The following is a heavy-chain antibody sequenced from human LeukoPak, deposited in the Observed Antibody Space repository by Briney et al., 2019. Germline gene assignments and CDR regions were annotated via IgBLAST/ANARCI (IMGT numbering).Heavy chain of an antibody. J-gene: IGHJ4*02. CDR1: GFTFSTYA. V-gene: IGHV3-23*01. D-gene: IGHD2-15*01. CDR3: AKVGSKGDYSH. CDR2: VSGSGTNP. Sequence: GSLRLSCAASGFTFSTYAMTWVRQAPAKGLEWCSGVSGSGTNPFYADSVRGRFTISRDNSKNTLYLEMDRVRAEYTGGFFYAKVGSKGDYSHWGQGTLVTVSS.